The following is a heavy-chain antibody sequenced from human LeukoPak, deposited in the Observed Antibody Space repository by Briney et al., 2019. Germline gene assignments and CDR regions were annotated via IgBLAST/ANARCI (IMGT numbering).Heavy chain of an antibody. D-gene: IGHD3-3*01. V-gene: IGHV4-34*01. CDR3: ARIGASYYDFWSGYYYFDY. CDR1: GGSFSGYY. J-gene: IGHJ4*02. CDR2: INHSGST. Sequence: KPSETLSLTCAVYGGSFSGYYWSWIRQPPGKGLEWIGEINHSGSTNYNPSLKSRVTISVDTSKNQFSLKLSSVTAADTVVYYCARIGASYYDFWSGYYYFDYWGQGTLVTVSS.